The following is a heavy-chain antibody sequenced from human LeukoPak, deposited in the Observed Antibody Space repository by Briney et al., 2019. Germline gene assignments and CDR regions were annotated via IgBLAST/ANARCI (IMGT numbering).Heavy chain of an antibody. CDR1: GYTFTGYF. D-gene: IGHD1-1*01. J-gene: IGHJ5*02. V-gene: IGHV1-2*02. Sequence: ASVNVSCKASGYTFTGYFLHWVRQAPGQGLEWMGWINPNSGGTNYAQKFQGRVTMTRDTSISTAYMEVSRLRSDDTAIYYCARAFAHNIRPDPWGQGTLVPVSS. CDR2: INPNSGGT. CDR3: ARAFAHNIRPDP.